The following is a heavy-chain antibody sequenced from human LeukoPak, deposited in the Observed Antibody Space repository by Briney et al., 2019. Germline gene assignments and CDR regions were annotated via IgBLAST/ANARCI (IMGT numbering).Heavy chain of an antibody. CDR1: GFTFSSYS. CDR2: ISSSSSYI. J-gene: IGHJ6*03. Sequence: GGSLRLSCAASGFTFSSYSMNWVRQAPGKGLEWVSSISSSSSYIYYADSVKGRFTISRDNAKNSLYLQMNSLRAEDTAVYYCARDPNPLWFGNYYYYYMDVWGKGTTVTISS. CDR3: ARDPNPLWFGNYYYYYMDV. D-gene: IGHD3-10*01. V-gene: IGHV3-21*04.